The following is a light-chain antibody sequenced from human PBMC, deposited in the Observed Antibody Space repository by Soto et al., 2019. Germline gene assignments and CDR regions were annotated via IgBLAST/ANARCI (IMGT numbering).Light chain of an antibody. CDR1: SSDVGSYNL. Sequence: QSALTQPASVSGSPGQSITISCTGTSSDVGSYNLVSWYQQHPGKAPKLLIYEVSKRPSGVSNRFSGSKSGNTASLTISGLQAEDEADYYCCCYVSRVVFGGGTKLT. CDR3: CCYVSRVV. V-gene: IGLV2-23*02. J-gene: IGLJ2*01. CDR2: EVS.